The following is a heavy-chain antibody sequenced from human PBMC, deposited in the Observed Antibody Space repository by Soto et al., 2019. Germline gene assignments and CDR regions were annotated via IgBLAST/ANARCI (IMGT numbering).Heavy chain of an antibody. CDR2: IYPGDSDT. Sequence: GESLKISCKGSGYSFTSYWIGWVRQMPGKGLEWMGIIYPGDSDTRYSPSFQGQVTISADKSISTAYLQWSSLKASDTAMYYCARSLELGIFGGHDAFDIWGQGTMVTVSS. CDR3: ARSLELGIFGGHDAFDI. CDR1: GYSFTSYW. J-gene: IGHJ3*02. D-gene: IGHD7-27*01. V-gene: IGHV5-51*01.